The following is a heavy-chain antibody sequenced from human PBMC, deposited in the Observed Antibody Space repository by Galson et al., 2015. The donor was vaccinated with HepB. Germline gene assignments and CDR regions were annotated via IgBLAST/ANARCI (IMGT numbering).Heavy chain of an antibody. J-gene: IGHJ6*03. V-gene: IGHV3-11*01. Sequence: LRLSCAASGFTFSDYYMSWIRQAPGKGLEWVSYISSSGSAIYYADSVKGRFTISRDNAKNSLYLQMNSLRAEDTAVYYCATSGYYRGYYYYYMDVWGKGTTVTVSS. CDR2: ISSSGSAI. CDR1: GFTFSDYY. CDR3: ATSGYYRGYYYYYMDV. D-gene: IGHD3-3*01.